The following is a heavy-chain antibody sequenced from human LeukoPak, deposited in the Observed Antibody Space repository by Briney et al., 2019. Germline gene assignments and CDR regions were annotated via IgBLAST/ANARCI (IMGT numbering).Heavy chain of an antibody. CDR3: ARDLSVWWELRYYFDY. Sequence: ASVKVSCTASGYTFTGYYMHWVRQAPGQGLEWMGWINPNSGGTNYAQKFQGRVTMTRDTSISTAYMELSRLRSDDTAVYYCARDLSVWWELRYYFDYWGQGTLVTVSS. V-gene: IGHV1-2*02. CDR2: INPNSGGT. J-gene: IGHJ4*02. CDR1: GYTFTGYY. D-gene: IGHD1-26*01.